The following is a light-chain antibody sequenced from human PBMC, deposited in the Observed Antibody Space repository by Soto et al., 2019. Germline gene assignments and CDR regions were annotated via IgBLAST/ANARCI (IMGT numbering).Light chain of an antibody. CDR1: QSVSSN. CDR3: QQRSDRVT. J-gene: IGKJ4*01. CDR2: GAS. V-gene: IGKV3-11*01. Sequence: EIVLTQSLATLSVSPGERATLSCRASQSVSSNLAWYQQKPGQAPRLLIYGASTRATGIPARFSGSGSGTDFTLTISSLEPEDFAVYYCQQRSDRVTFGGGTKVDIK.